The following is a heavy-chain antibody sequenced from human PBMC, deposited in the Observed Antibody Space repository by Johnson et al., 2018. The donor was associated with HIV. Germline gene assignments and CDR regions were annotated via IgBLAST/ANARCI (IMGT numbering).Heavy chain of an antibody. CDR1: GFTFSNYG. Sequence: QMLLVESGGGVVQPGRSLRLSCVVSGFTFSNYGMHWVRQAPGKGLVWVAVISYDGSYKYYTDSVRGRFTISRDNSKNTLYLQMNSLRAEDTAVYYCARDPFPRFYAFDIWGQGTMVTVST. CDR2: ISYDGSYK. V-gene: IGHV3-30*03. CDR3: ARDPFPRFYAFDI. J-gene: IGHJ3*02.